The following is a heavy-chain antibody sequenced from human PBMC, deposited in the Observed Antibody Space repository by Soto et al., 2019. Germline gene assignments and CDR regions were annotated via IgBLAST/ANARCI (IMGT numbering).Heavy chain of an antibody. V-gene: IGHV4-39*01. CDR1: GGPISSRRNY. CDR3: ARLRPGNPYFDY. CDR2: IYYSGCT. J-gene: IGHJ4*02. D-gene: IGHD4-4*01. Sequence: SETLSLTTTLSGGPISSRRNYWGWIRQPPGKGLEWIGNIYYSGCTYYDPSLKSRVTISADTSKNQLSLKVTSVTAADTAVYYCARLRPGNPYFDYWGPGTLVTVSS.